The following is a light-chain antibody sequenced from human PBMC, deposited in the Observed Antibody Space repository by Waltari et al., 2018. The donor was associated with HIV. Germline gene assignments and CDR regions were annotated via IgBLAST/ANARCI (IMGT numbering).Light chain of an antibody. CDR3: QVWDSSTDHVI. CDR2: YDS. Sequence: SYVVSQPPSVSVAPGKTAAIPCAGNNIGSNTVHWYQQKPGQAPVLVIYYDSDRPSGIPERFSDSSSGNTATLTISRVEAGDEADYYCQVWDSSTDHVIFGGGTKLTVL. CDR1: NIGSNT. V-gene: IGLV3-21*04. J-gene: IGLJ2*01.